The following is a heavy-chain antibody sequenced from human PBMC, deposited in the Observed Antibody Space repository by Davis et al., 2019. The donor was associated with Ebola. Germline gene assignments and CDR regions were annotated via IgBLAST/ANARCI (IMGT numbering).Heavy chain of an antibody. CDR1: GFTFSSYS. J-gene: IGHJ5*02. D-gene: IGHD2-2*01. CDR3: ARDLSSTSLNWFDP. CDR2: ISSSSSYI. V-gene: IGHV3-21*01. Sequence: GESLKISCAASGFTFSSYSMNWVRQAPGKGLEWVSSISSSSSYIYYADSVKGRFTISRDHAKNSLYLQMNSLRAEDTAVYYCARDLSSTSLNWFDPWGQGTLVTVSS.